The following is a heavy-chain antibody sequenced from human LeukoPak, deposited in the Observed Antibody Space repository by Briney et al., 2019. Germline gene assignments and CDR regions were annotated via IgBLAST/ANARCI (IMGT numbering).Heavy chain of an antibody. D-gene: IGHD6-13*01. Sequence: SETLSLTCTVSGGSISSYYWSWIRQPPGKGLEWIGYISNSGSTSYNPSLKSRVTVSVDTSKNQFSLKLSSVTGADTAVYYCARGELVDYFDYWGQGTLVTVSS. CDR1: GGSISSYY. CDR3: ARGELVDYFDY. V-gene: IGHV4-59*01. J-gene: IGHJ4*02. CDR2: ISNSGST.